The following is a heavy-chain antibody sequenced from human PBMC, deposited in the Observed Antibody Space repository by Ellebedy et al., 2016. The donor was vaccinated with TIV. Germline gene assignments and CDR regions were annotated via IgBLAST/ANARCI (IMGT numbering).Heavy chain of an antibody. V-gene: IGHV4-34*01. D-gene: IGHD2-21*02. Sequence: GSLRLSCAVYGGSFSGYYWSWIRQPPGKGLEWIGEINHNGKTNYSPSLKSRVTVSVDTSKNQFSLKLSSVTAADTAVYYCARGLTYCGGDCSGYFQHWGRGTLVTVSS. CDR2: INHNGKT. CDR1: GGSFSGYY. CDR3: ARGLTYCGGDCSGYFQH. J-gene: IGHJ1*01.